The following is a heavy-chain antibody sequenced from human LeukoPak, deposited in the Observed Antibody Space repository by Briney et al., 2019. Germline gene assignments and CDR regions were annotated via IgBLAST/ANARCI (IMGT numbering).Heavy chain of an antibody. J-gene: IGHJ4*02. CDR2: ISYDGSNK. Sequence: GGSLRLSRAASGFTFSSYSMHWVRQAPGKGLEWVAVISYDGSNKYYADSVKGRFTISRDNSKNTLYLQMNSLRAEDTAVYYCAKGDSSSSWTPYFDYWGQGTLVTVSS. V-gene: IGHV3-30*18. CDR1: GFTFSSYS. CDR3: AKGDSSSSWTPYFDY. D-gene: IGHD6-13*01.